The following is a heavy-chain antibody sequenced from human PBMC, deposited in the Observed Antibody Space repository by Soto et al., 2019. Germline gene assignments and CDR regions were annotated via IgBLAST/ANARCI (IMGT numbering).Heavy chain of an antibody. V-gene: IGHV5-51*01. J-gene: IGHJ6*04. CDR3: ARTEAAGKYYYARGV. Sequence: RGESLKISCKGSGYSFTSYWIGWVRQMPGKGLECMGIIYPGDSDTRYSPSFQGQVTISADKSISTAYLQWSSLKASDTAMYYCARTEAAGKYYYARGVWAKGTTVP. CDR1: GYSFTSYW. D-gene: IGHD6-13*01. CDR2: IYPGDSDT.